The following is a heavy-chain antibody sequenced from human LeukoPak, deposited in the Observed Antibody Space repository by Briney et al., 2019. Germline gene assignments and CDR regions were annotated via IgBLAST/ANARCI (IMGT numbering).Heavy chain of an antibody. D-gene: IGHD1-26*01. Sequence: SETLSLTCTVSGASVSSASYWSWIRQPPGKGVEWIAHIYNGVNTNYNPSLKSRVTISVDTSKNQSSLRLNSVTAADTAVYHCARSRAFNSGAFDPWGQGSLVTVSS. V-gene: IGHV4-61*01. CDR2: IYNGVNT. J-gene: IGHJ5*02. CDR1: GASVSSASY. CDR3: ARSRAFNSGAFDP.